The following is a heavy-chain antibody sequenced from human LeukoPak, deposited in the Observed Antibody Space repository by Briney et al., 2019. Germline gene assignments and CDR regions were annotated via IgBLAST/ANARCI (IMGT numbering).Heavy chain of an antibody. D-gene: IGHD6-19*01. Sequence: GASVKVSCKASGGTFSSYGISWVRQAPGQGLEWMGWISAYNGNTNYAQKLQGRVTMTTDTSTSTAYMELRSLRSDDTAVYYCARDIAVAGTGAGACDYWGQGTLVTVSS. CDR2: ISAYNGNT. CDR1: GGTFSSYG. J-gene: IGHJ4*02. V-gene: IGHV1-18*01. CDR3: ARDIAVAGTGAGACDY.